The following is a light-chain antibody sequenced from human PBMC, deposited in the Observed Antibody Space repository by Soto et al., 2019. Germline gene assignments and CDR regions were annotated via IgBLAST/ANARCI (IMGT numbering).Light chain of an antibody. V-gene: IGKV3-11*01. Sequence: EIVLTQSPATLPLSPGERATLSCRASLSVSRYLAWYQQKPGQAHRLLIYDASNNATGIPARCSGSGAGTDFAVTISSLGPEDFTVYYCRQRSNWLTLGGGTKVEIK. CDR1: LSVSRY. CDR3: RQRSNWLT. CDR2: DAS. J-gene: IGKJ4*01.